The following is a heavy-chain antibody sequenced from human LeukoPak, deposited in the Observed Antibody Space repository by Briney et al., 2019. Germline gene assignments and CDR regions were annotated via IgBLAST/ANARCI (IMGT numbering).Heavy chain of an antibody. CDR2: ISGSGSTI. J-gene: IGHJ4*02. V-gene: IGHV3-48*03. CDR3: ARWGGGNGDY. CDR1: GFTFSNYE. D-gene: IGHD4-23*01. Sequence: GGSLRLSCAASGFTFSNYEMNGVRQAPGKGLEWVSYISGSGSTIYYADSVKGRFTISRDNAKNSLFLQMNSLRAEDTAVYYCARWGGGNGDYWGQGTLVTVSS.